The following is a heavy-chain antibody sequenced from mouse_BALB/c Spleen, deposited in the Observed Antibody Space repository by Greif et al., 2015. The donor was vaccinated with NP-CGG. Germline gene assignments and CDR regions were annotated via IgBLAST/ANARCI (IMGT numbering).Heavy chain of an antibody. D-gene: IGHD2-3*01. J-gene: IGHJ2*01. CDR2: ISSGGSYT. CDR3: TRDVDGNYLDY. Sequence: EVQLVESGGGLVKPGGSLKLSCAASGFTFSSYTMSWVRQTPEKRLEWVATISSGGSYTYYPDSVKGRFTISRDNAKNTLYLQMSSLKSEDTAMYYCTRDVDGNYLDYWGQGTTLTVSS. V-gene: IGHV5-6-4*01. CDR1: GFTFSSYT.